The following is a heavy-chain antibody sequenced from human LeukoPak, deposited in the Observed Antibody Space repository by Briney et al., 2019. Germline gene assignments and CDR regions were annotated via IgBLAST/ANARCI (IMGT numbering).Heavy chain of an antibody. V-gene: IGHV4-38-2*02. CDR3: ARGRSIRLGELSLGVYYFDY. CDR1: GYSISSGYY. D-gene: IGHD3-16*02. CDR2: IYHSGST. J-gene: IGHJ4*02. Sequence: PSETLSLTCTISGYSISSGYYWGWIRQPPGKGLEWIGSIYHSGSTYYNPSLKSRVTISVDTSKNQFSLKLSSVTAADTAVYYCARGRSIRLGELSLGVYYFDYWGQGTLVTVSS.